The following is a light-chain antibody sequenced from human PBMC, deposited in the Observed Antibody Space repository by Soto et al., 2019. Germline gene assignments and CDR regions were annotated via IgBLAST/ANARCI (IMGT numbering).Light chain of an antibody. Sequence: DIQMTQSPSSLSASVGDRVTITCRASQSISGYLNWYQQKPGKAPKLLIYAASNLQSGVPSMFSGSVSGTDFTLTISSLQPEDFATYYCQQSYTTPPFTFGQGTKLEIK. CDR3: QQSYTTPPFT. CDR1: QSISGY. V-gene: IGKV1-39*01. CDR2: AAS. J-gene: IGKJ2*01.